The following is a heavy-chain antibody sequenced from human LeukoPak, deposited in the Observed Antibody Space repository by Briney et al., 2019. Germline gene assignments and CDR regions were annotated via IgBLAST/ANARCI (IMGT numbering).Heavy chain of an antibody. CDR2: IYYSGST. D-gene: IGHD5-12*01. CDR3: VRDRLNSGYDSSFHDY. Sequence: SETLSLTCTVSGGSISSSSYYWGWIRQPPGEGLEWIGSIYYSGSTYYNPPLKTRVTISVHTSKNQFSLKLSSVTAADTAVYYCVRDRLNSGYDSSFHDYWGQGTLVTVSS. V-gene: IGHV4-39*02. J-gene: IGHJ4*02. CDR1: GGSISSSSYY.